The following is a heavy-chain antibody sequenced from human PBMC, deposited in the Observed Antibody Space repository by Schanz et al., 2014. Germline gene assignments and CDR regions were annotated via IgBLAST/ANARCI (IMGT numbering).Heavy chain of an antibody. V-gene: IGHV3-33*05. CDR2: TSYDGSNK. CDR1: GFTFSSYS. J-gene: IGHJ4*02. D-gene: IGHD3-3*01. Sequence: LVESGGGVVQPGRSLRLSCAASGFTFSSYSMNWVRQAPGKGLEWVAVTSYDGSNKYYADSVKGRFTISRDNSKNTLYLQKNSLRAEDTAVYYCARDKGGYYPFDYWGQGTLVTVSS. CDR3: ARDKGGYYPFDY.